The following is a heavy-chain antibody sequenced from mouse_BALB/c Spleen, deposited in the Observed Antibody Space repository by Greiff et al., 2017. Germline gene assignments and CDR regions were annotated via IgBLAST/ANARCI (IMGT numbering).Heavy chain of an antibody. CDR3: ARSGYRYDEGFAY. J-gene: IGHJ3*01. CDR2: IYPYNGGT. V-gene: IGHV1S29*02. CDR1: GYTFTDYN. Sequence: EVQLQQSGPELVKPGASVKISCKASGYTFTDYNMHWVKQSHGKSLEWIGYIYPYNGGTGYNQKFKSKATLTVDNSSSTAYMELRSLTSEDSAVYYCARSGYRYDEGFAYWGQGTLVTVSA. D-gene: IGHD2-14*01.